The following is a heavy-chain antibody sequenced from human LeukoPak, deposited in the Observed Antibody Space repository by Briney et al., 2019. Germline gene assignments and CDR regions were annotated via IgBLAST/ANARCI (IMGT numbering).Heavy chain of an antibody. CDR3: AKDRDYYGSGSDY. J-gene: IGHJ4*02. V-gene: IGHV3-74*01. CDR1: GFTFSSYW. D-gene: IGHD3-10*01. Sequence: GGSLRLSCAASGFTFSSYWMHWVRQAPGKGLVWVSRISSGGSSTTYADSVKGRFTISRDNAKNTLYLQMNSLRAEDTAIYYCAKDRDYYGSGSDYWGQGTLVTVSS. CDR2: ISSGGSST.